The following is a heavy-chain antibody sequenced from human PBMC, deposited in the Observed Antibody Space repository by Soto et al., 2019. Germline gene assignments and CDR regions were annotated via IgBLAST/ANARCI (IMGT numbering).Heavy chain of an antibody. Sequence: SSETLSLTCTVSGGSTSSDNYWSWIRQPPGKGLEWIGHIYYSGNTDYNPSLKSRLAISIDTSKNQFSLKLSSVTAADTAVYFCAREGGESSDGLYYFDSWGQGSLVTVSS. CDR2: IYYSGNT. D-gene: IGHD3-16*01. J-gene: IGHJ4*02. V-gene: IGHV4-30-4*01. CDR3: AREGGESSDGLYYFDS. CDR1: GGSTSSDNY.